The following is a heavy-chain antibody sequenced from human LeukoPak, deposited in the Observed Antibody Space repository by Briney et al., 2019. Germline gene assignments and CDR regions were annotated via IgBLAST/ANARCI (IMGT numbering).Heavy chain of an antibody. V-gene: IGHV4-34*01. D-gene: IGHD1-26*01. J-gene: IGHJ4*02. Sequence: SETLSLTCAVYGGSFSGYYWSWIRQPPGKGLEWIGEINHSGSTNYNPSLKSRVTISVDTSKNQFSPKLSSVTAADTAVYYCARGPVVGSSLDYWGQGTLVTVSS. CDR2: INHSGST. CDR3: ARGPVVGSSLDY. CDR1: GGSFSGYY.